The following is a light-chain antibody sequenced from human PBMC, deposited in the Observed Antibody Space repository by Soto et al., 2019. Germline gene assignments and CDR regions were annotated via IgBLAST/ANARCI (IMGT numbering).Light chain of an antibody. CDR3: QHYFNWTYT. CDR1: QSVTSN. Sequence: DIVMAQSPGTLSVSQVARATLSCSASQSVTSNVAWYQQKPGRAPRLPIYGASTRATGIPDRFSGSGSGTEFTLSISTLQSEDFALYYCQHYFNWTYTSGQGTRWIS. J-gene: IGKJ2*01. CDR2: GAS. V-gene: IGKV3-15*01.